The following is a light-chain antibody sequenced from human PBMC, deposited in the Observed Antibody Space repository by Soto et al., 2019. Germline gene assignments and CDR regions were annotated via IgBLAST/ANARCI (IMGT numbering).Light chain of an antibody. CDR1: TGAVTSGHY. V-gene: IGLV7-46*01. Sequence: QAVVTQEPSLTVSPGGTVTLTCGSSTGAVTSGHYPYWFQQKPGQAPRTLIYDTNSRQSWTPARFSGSLLGGKAALTLSGAQPEDEAEYYCLLSYSAAVVFGGGTKLTVL. CDR2: DTN. CDR3: LLSYSAAVV. J-gene: IGLJ2*01.